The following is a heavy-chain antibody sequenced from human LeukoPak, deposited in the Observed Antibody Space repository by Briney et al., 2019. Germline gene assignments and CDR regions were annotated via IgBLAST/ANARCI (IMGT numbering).Heavy chain of an antibody. CDR2: INHSGST. Sequence: SETLSLTCAVYGGSFSGYYWSWIRQPPGKGLEWIGEINHSGSTNYNPSLKSRVTISVDTSKNQFSLKLSSVTAADTAVYYCARETYCAADCYSGFDFWGQGTLVTVSS. CDR3: ARETYCAADCYSGFDF. J-gene: IGHJ4*02. D-gene: IGHD2-21*02. CDR1: GGSFSGYY. V-gene: IGHV4-34*01.